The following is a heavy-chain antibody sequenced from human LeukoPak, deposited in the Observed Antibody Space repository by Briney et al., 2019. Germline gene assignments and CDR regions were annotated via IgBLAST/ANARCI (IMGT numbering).Heavy chain of an antibody. D-gene: IGHD3-10*01. CDR2: NDYSGSP. CDR3: ARGLSGSYYEYYFDY. CDR1: GGPISTHY. V-gene: IGHV4-59*08. J-gene: IGHJ4*02. Sequence: SETLSLTCIVSGGPISTHYWSWSRQPPGKGLEWIGYNDYSGSPNYNPSLKSRVTISVDTSKNQFSLKLSSVTAADTAVYYCARGLSGSYYEYYFDYWGQGTLVTVSS.